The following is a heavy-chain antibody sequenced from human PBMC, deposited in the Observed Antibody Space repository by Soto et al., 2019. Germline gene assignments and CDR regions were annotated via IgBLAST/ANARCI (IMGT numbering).Heavy chain of an antibody. CDR1: GFTFSTHG. Sequence: QVQLVESGGGVVQPGRSLRLSCAASGFTFSTHGMHWVRQAPGKGLEWVAGIWYDGSNKYYADSVQGRFTTSRDNSKNTLYLKMNPLRAEDTAVYYCAIISGPGDTYCISSTCTTGRSVDYWGQGTLVTVSS. D-gene: IGHD3-3*02. CDR2: IWYDGSNK. V-gene: IGHV3-33*01. CDR3: AIISGPGDTYCISSTCTTGRSVDY. J-gene: IGHJ4*02.